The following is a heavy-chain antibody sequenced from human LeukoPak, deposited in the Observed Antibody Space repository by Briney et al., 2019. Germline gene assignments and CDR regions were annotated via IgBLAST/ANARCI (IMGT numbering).Heavy chain of an antibody. V-gene: IGHV3-30-3*01. CDR1: GFTFSSYA. CDR2: ISYDGSNK. Sequence: GGSLRLSCAASGFTFSSYAMHWVRQAPGKGLEWVAVISYDGSNKYYADSVKGRFTISRDNSKNTLYQQMNSLRAEDTAVYYCARDGLLWFGESFDYWGQGTLVTVSS. CDR3: ARDGLLWFGESFDY. J-gene: IGHJ4*02. D-gene: IGHD3-10*01.